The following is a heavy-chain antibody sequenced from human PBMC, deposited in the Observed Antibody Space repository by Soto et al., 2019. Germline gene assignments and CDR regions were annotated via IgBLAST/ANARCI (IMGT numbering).Heavy chain of an antibody. D-gene: IGHD3-22*01. J-gene: IGHJ3*02. CDR1: GYSFTSYW. V-gene: IGHV5-51*01. CDR2: IYPGDSDT. Sequence: GESLKISCKGSGYSFTSYWIGWVRQMPGKGLEWMGIIYPGDSDTRYSPSFQGQVTISADKSISTAYLQWSSLKASDTAMYYCARINTSPVVHYYDSNGYYYGPDAFGIWGQGTMVTVSS. CDR3: ARINTSPVVHYYDSNGYYYGPDAFGI.